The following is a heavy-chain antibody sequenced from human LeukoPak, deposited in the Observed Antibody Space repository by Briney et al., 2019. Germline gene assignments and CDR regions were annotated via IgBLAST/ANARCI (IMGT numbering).Heavy chain of an antibody. Sequence: SLRLSCAASGFTFDDYAMHWVRQAPGKGLEWVSGISWNSGSIGYADSVKGRFTISRDNAKNSLYLQMNSLRAEDTALYYCAKGNDFWSSNGMDVWGQGTTVTVSS. CDR2: ISWNSGSI. CDR1: GFTFDDYA. CDR3: AKGNDFWSSNGMDV. D-gene: IGHD3-3*01. J-gene: IGHJ6*02. V-gene: IGHV3-9*01.